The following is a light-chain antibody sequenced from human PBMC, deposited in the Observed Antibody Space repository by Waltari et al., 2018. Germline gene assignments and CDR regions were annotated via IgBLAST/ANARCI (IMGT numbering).Light chain of an antibody. J-gene: IGLJ3*02. V-gene: IGLV4-69*01. Sequence: QLVLTQSPSASASLGASVKLTCTLDSGHSTNIIAWHQQQPEKGPRYLMKVNSDGSHSKGDEIPVRFSGSSSSSGAERYLTISSVQSEEEADYYCQTGGHGTWVFGGGTKLTVL. CDR3: QTGGHGTWV. CDR1: SGHSTNI. CDR2: VNSDGSH.